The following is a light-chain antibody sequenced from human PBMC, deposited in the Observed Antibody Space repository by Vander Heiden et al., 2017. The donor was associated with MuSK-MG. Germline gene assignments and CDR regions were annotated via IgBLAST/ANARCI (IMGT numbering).Light chain of an antibody. V-gene: IGKV1-39*01. CDR2: AAS. CDR1: QSISSY. J-gene: IGKJ4*01. CDR3: QQSYSTPPRT. Sequence: DIQMTQSPSSLSASVGDRVTIPCRASQSISSYLNWYQQKPGKAPKRLINAASSVQSGVPSRCSGSGCATDVTLTISSRQPEDFATYYCQQSYSTPPRTFGGGTKVEIK.